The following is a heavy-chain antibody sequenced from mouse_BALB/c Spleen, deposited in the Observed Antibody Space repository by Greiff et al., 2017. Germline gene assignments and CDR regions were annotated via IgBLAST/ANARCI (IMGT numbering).Heavy chain of an antibody. Sequence: VQVVESGPGLVAPSQSLSITCTVSGFSLTDYGVSWIRQPPGKGLEWLGVIWGGGSTYYNSALKSRLSISKDNSKSQVFLKMNSMQTDDTAMYYCAKHAPHYYGSSYVDYWGQGTTLTVSS. CDR3: AKHAPHYYGSSYVDY. V-gene: IGHV2-6-5*01. CDR1: GFSLTDYG. D-gene: IGHD1-1*01. CDR2: IWGGGST. J-gene: IGHJ2*01.